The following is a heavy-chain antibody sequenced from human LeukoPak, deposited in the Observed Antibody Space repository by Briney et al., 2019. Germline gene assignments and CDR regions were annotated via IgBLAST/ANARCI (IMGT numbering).Heavy chain of an antibody. CDR1: GFTFSSYG. CDR2: ISYDGTNQ. Sequence: GGSLRLSCAASGFTFSSYGIHWVRQAPGKGLEWVAVISYDGTNQYYADSVKGRFTTSRDNSKNTLYLHMNSLIPEDTAVYFCAKDWKFYYVSGSFFPDNWGQGTLVTVSS. D-gene: IGHD3-10*01. CDR3: AKDWKFYYVSGSFFPDN. V-gene: IGHV3-30*18. J-gene: IGHJ4*02.